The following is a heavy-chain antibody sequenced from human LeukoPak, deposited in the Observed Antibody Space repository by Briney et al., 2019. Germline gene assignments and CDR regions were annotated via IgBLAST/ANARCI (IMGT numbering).Heavy chain of an antibody. V-gene: IGHV1-69*05. CDR2: IIPIFGTA. J-gene: IGHJ4*02. Sequence: SVKVSCKASGGTSSSYTISWVRQAPGQGLEWMGGIIPIFGTANYAQKFQGRVTITTDESTSTAYMELSSLRSEDTAVYYCATDRPQRSMDYDSSGYFFGYWGQGTLVTVSS. CDR3: ATDRPQRSMDYDSSGYFFGY. D-gene: IGHD3-22*01. CDR1: GGTSSSYT.